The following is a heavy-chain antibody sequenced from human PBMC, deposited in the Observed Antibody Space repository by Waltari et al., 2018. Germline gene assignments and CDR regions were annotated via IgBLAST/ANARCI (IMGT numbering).Heavy chain of an antibody. J-gene: IGHJ4*02. Sequence: QVQLVESGGGVVQPGRSLRLSYAASGFTFSSYGMHWVRQAPGKGLEWVAVISYDGSNKYYADSVKGRFTISRDNSKNTLYLQMNSLRAEDTAVYYCAKDGIVGTAMDEGYFDYWGQGTLVTVLL. CDR2: ISYDGSNK. V-gene: IGHV3-30*18. CDR3: AKDGIVGTAMDEGYFDY. CDR1: GFTFSSYG. D-gene: IGHD5-18*01.